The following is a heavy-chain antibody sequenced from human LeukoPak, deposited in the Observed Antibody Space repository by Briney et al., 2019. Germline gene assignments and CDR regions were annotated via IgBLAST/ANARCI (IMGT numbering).Heavy chain of an antibody. CDR3: ARDGEDYGGNSGDFDY. V-gene: IGHV1-2*02. D-gene: IGHD4-23*01. Sequence: ASVKVSCKASGYTFTVYYMDWVRQAPGQGLEWMGWINPNSGGTNYAQKFQGRVTMTRDTSISAAYMELSRLRSDDTAVYYCARDGEDYGGNSGDFDYWGQGTLVTVSS. CDR1: GYTFTVYY. CDR2: INPNSGGT. J-gene: IGHJ4*02.